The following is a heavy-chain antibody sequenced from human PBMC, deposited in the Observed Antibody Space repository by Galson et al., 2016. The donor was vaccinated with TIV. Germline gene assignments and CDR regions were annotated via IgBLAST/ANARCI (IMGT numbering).Heavy chain of an antibody. D-gene: IGHD3-22*01. CDR3: ARGHYYDTSGYSFDF. CDR1: GYTFTSFD. V-gene: IGHV1-8*01. J-gene: IGHJ4*02. CDR2: MSPANGNT. Sequence: SVKVSCKASGYTFTSFDISWIRQAPGQGLEWMGWMSPANGNTGYAQKFRGRITMTRHPSTTTVYMELSGLISEDTAVYYCARGHYYDTSGYSFDFWGQGTLVTVSS.